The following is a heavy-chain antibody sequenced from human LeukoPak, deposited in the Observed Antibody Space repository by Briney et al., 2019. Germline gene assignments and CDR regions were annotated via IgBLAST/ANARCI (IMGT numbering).Heavy chain of an antibody. Sequence: SQTLSLTCTVSGGSISSGGYYWSWIRQHPGKGLEWIGYIYYSGSTYYNPSLKSRVTISVDTSKNQFSLKLSSVTAADTAVYYCARDRRYYFDYWGQGALVTVSS. CDR2: IYYSGST. CDR1: GGSISSGGYY. J-gene: IGHJ4*02. V-gene: IGHV4-31*03. CDR3: ARDRRYYFDY.